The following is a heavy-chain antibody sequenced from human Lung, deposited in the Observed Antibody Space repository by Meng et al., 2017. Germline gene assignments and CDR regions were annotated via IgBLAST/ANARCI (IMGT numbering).Heavy chain of an antibody. D-gene: IGHD1-26*01. CDR2: IFHSGST. J-gene: IGHJ4*02. CDR1: GGSITSSTW. Sequence: QVQLQESGPGLGKPSGTLSLTCAVSGGSITSSTWGSWVRQTPGKGLEWFGEIFHSGSTNYNPPLESRVTISVDKSKNQFSLKVYSVTAADTATYYCARFDISSSGRGDYWGQGILVTVSS. CDR3: ARFDISSSGRGDY. V-gene: IGHV4-4*02.